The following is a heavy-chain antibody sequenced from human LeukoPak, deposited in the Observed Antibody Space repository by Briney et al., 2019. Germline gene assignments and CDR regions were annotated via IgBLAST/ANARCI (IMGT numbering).Heavy chain of an antibody. J-gene: IGHJ6*02. Sequence: PGGSLRLSCAASGFWFSGYWMTWVRQAPGKGLEWVANINQDGSEIYYVDSVKGRFTISRDNAKNSLYLQMDSLRAEDTAVYYCARDTSSSWYVWGQGTTVTVSS. D-gene: IGHD6-13*01. CDR3: ARDTSSSWYV. CDR2: INQDGSEI. CDR1: GFWFSGYW. V-gene: IGHV3-7*01.